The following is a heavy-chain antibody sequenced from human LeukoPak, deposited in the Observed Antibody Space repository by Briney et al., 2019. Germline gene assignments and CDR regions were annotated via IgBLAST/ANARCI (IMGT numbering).Heavy chain of an antibody. Sequence: GGSLRLSCAASGFTFNNYAMSWVRQAPGKGLEWVSTISGSGGSTYYADSVKGRFTISRDNSKNTLYLQMNSLRAEDTAVYYCAKDQTFGTVDAFDIWGQGTMVTVSS. V-gene: IGHV3-23*01. CDR2: ISGSGGST. CDR3: AKDQTFGTVDAFDI. CDR1: GFTFNNYA. J-gene: IGHJ3*02. D-gene: IGHD1-14*01.